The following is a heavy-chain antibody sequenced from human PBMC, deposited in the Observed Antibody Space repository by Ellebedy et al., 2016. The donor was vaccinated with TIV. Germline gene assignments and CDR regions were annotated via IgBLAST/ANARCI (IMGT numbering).Heavy chain of an antibody. D-gene: IGHD2-15*01. CDR3: ARKRDGSYIDY. V-gene: IGHV4-34*01. Sequence: SETLSLTXAVYGGSFSGYYWSWIRQPPGKGLEWIGEINHSGNPNYNPSLKSRVTISVDTSKNQFSLKLNSVTAADTAVYYCARKRDGSYIDYWGQGTLVTVSS. CDR2: INHSGNP. CDR1: GGSFSGYY. J-gene: IGHJ4*02.